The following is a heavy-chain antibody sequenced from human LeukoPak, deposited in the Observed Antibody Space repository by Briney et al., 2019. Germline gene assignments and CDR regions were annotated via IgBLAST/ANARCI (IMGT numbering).Heavy chain of an antibody. CDR1: GGSISSSNW. Sequence: TASGTLSLTCTVSGGSISSSNWWNWVRQPPGKGLEWIGSIYHSGSTYYNPSLKSRVTISVDTSKNQFSLKLSSVTAADTAVYYCARGRSGIDAFDIWGQGTMVTVSS. D-gene: IGHD3-3*01. V-gene: IGHV4-4*02. CDR3: ARGRSGIDAFDI. CDR2: IYHSGST. J-gene: IGHJ3*02.